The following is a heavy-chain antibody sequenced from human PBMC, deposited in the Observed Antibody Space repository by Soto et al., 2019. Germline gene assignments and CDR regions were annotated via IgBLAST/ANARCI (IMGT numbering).Heavy chain of an antibody. V-gene: IGHV4-4*02. CDR3: ARDWSDDDYGDYYFDY. CDR1: GDSISSTFW. D-gene: IGHD4-17*01. Sequence: SETLSLTCAVSGDSISSTFWWTWVRQPPGKGLEWIGEVYHSGSTNYNPSLKSRVTISVDKSKNQFSLKLSSVTAADTAVYYCARDWSDDDYGDYYFDYWGQGTLVTVSS. J-gene: IGHJ4*02. CDR2: VYHSGST.